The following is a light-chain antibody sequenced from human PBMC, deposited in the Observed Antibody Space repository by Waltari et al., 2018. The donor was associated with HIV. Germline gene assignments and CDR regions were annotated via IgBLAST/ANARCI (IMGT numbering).Light chain of an antibody. CDR1: QGIGTY. V-gene: IGKV1-9*01. CDR3: QQLNSYPT. J-gene: IGKJ5*01. Sequence: DIQLTQSPSFLSASVGDRVTITCRASQGIGTYLAWYQQKPGKAPKLLIYSASTLQSGVPSRFSGSGSGTEFTLTISSLQPEDFTIYYCQQLNSYPTFGQGTRLEIK. CDR2: SAS.